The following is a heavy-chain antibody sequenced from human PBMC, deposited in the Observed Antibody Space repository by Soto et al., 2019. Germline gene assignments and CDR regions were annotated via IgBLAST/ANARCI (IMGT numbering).Heavy chain of an antibody. J-gene: IGHJ5*02. CDR2: ISYDGSNK. D-gene: IGHD2-21*01. V-gene: IGHV3-30-3*01. CDR1: GFTFSIYA. CDR3: AREYSDGWFDP. Sequence: QVQLVESGGGVVQPGRSLRLSCAASGFTFSIYAMHWVRQAPGKGLEWVAVISYDGSNKYYADSVKGRFTISRDNSKNTVYLQMNSLRADDSAVYYCAREYSDGWFDPWGQGPLVTVSS.